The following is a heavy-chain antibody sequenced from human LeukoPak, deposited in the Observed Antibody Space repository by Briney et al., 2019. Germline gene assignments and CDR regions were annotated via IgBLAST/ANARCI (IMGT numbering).Heavy chain of an antibody. CDR1: GYTFTGYY. D-gene: IGHD3-10*01. J-gene: IGHJ5*02. Sequence: ASVKVSCKASGYTFTGYYMHWVRQAPGQGLEWMGWINPNSGGTNYAQKFQGRVTMTRDTSISTAYMELSRLRSDDTAVHYCARDGSGSYGGHWFDPWGQGTLVTVSS. CDR3: ARDGSGSYGGHWFDP. V-gene: IGHV1-2*02. CDR2: INPNSGGT.